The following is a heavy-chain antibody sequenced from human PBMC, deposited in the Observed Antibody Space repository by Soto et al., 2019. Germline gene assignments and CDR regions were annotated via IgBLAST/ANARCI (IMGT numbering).Heavy chain of an antibody. D-gene: IGHD3-10*01. CDR2: INYSGST. CDR3: ARTYGSGRRGTLNI. V-gene: IGHV4-34*01. Sequence: SETLSITCAVYDECFSGDFLCWFRQPPGKGLEWIGEINYSGSTNYNPSLKSRVTISVDTPKNQLSLKLSSVTAADTAVYYCARTYGSGRRGTLNICGQGRMIT. CDR1: DECFSGDF. J-gene: IGHJ3*02.